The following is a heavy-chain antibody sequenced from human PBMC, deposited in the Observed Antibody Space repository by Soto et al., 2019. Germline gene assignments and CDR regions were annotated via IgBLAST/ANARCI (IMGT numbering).Heavy chain of an antibody. CDR1: GFSLSTSGMC. CDR3: ARSPDYGPSGYYGMDV. Sequence: GSGPTLVNPTQTLTLTCTFSGFSLSTSGMCVSWIRQPPGKALEWLALIDWDDDKYYSTSLKTRLTISKDTSKNQVVLTMTNMDPVDTATYYCARSPDYGPSGYYGMDVWGQGTTVTVSS. D-gene: IGHD3-16*01. V-gene: IGHV2-70*01. J-gene: IGHJ6*02. CDR2: IDWDDDK.